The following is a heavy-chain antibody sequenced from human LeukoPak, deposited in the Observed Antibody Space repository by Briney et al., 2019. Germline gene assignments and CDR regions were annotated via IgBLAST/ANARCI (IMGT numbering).Heavy chain of an antibody. J-gene: IGHJ4*02. V-gene: IGHV4-59*08. CDR2: IYYSGTT. D-gene: IGHD6-13*01. CDR3: ARIPAGYSSSWYSLDY. CDR1: GGSISNYY. Sequence: PSETLSLTCSVSGGSISNYYWSWLRQPPGKGLEWIAYIYYSGTTNYNPSLKSRVTISVDTSKNQFSLKLSSVTAADTAVYYRARIPAGYSSSWYSLDYWGQGTLVTVSS.